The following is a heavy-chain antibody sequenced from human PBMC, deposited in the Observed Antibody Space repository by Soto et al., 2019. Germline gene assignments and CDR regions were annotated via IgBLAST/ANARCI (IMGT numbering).Heavy chain of an antibody. D-gene: IGHD3-10*01. CDR3: AREELGYYGSGSYYHWFDP. J-gene: IGHJ5*02. CDR1: GYTFTSYG. CDR2: IIPILGIA. Sequence: GASVKVSCKASGYTFTSYGISWVRQAPGQGLEWMGRIIPILGIANYAQKFQGRVTITADKSTSTAYMELSSLRSEDTAVYYCAREELGYYGSGSYYHWFDPWGQGTLVTVSS. V-gene: IGHV1-69*04.